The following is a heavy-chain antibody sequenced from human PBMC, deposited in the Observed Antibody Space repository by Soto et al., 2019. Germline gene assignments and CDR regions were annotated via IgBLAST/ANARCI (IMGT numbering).Heavy chain of an antibody. J-gene: IGHJ5*02. CDR2: IYYSGST. Sequence: PSETLSLTCTVSGCSISSYYWSWIRQPPGKGLEWIGYIYYSGSTNYNPSLKSRVTISVDTSKNQFSLKLSSVTAADTAVYYCARGGGSGYSYGPPVTPFRFDPWGQGTLVTV. D-gene: IGHD5-18*01. V-gene: IGHV4-59*01. CDR3: ARGGGSGYSYGPPVTPFRFDP. CDR1: GCSISSYY.